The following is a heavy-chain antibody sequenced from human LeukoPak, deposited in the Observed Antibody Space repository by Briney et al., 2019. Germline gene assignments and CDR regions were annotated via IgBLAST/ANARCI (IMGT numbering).Heavy chain of an antibody. J-gene: IGHJ3*02. V-gene: IGHV4-39*02. D-gene: IGHD2-2*01. Sequence: SETLSPTCTVSGGSISSSSYYWGWIRQPPGKGLEWIGSIYYSGSTYYNPSLKSRVTISVDTSKNQFSLKLSSVTAADTAVYYCARDIVVVPAAPYAFDIWGQGTMVTVSS. CDR2: IYYSGST. CDR1: GGSISSSSYY. CDR3: ARDIVVVPAAPYAFDI.